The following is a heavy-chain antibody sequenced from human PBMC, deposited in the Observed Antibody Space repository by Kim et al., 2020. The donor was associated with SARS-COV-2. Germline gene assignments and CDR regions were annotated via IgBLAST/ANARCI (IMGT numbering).Heavy chain of an antibody. CDR3: ARVLVGYSGLERFDY. J-gene: IGHJ4*02. Sequence: SEALSLTCTVSGGSISSDDYYWSWIRQPPGKGLEWIGYSYYRGSSYYNPSLKSRVTISVDTSKNQFSLKLSSVTAADTAVYYCARVLVGYSGLERFDYWGQGTLVTVSS. D-gene: IGHD5-12*01. CDR1: GGSISSDDYY. V-gene: IGHV4-30-4*01. CDR2: SYYRGSS.